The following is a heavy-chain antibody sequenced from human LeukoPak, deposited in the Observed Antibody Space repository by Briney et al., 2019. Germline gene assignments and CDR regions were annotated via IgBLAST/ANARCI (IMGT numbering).Heavy chain of an antibody. CDR3: ARTPDYYDSSGYYYD. V-gene: IGHV3-74*01. D-gene: IGHD3-22*01. Sequence: GGSLRLSCAASGFMFRSYGMNWVRQAPGKGLVWVSRINSDGSSTSYADSVKGRFTISRDNAKNTLYLQMNSLRAEDTAVYYCARTPDYYDSSGYYYDWGQGTLVTVSS. CDR1: GFMFRSYG. CDR2: INSDGSST. J-gene: IGHJ4*02.